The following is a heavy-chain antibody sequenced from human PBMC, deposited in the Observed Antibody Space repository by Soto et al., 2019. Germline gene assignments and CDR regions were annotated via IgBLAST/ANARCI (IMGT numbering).Heavy chain of an antibody. J-gene: IGHJ4*02. V-gene: IGHV1-69*13. CDR3: ARAINCSGGSCYSGSLGY. Sequence: ASVKVSCKASGGTFSSYAISWVRQAPGQGLEWMGGIIPIFGTANYAQKFQGRVTITADESTSTAYMELSSLRSEDTAVYYCARAINCSGGSCYSGSLGYWGQGTLVTVSS. D-gene: IGHD2-15*01. CDR2: IIPIFGTA. CDR1: GGTFSSYA.